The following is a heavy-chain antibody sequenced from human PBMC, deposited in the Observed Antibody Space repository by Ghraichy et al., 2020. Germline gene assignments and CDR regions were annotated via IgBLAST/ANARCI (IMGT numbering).Heavy chain of an antibody. J-gene: IGHJ4*02. CDR3: AKDPEDCSSTSCYAGGFDY. Sequence: GGSLRLSCAASGFTFSSYAMSWVRQAPGKGLEWVSAISGSGGSTYYADSVKGRFTISRDNSKNTLYLQMNSLRAEDTAVYYCAKDPEDCSSTSCYAGGFDYWGQGTLVTVSS. CDR2: ISGSGGST. D-gene: IGHD2-2*01. CDR1: GFTFSSYA. V-gene: IGHV3-23*01.